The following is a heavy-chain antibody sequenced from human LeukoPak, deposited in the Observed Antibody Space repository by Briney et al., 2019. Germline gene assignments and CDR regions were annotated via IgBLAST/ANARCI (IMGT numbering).Heavy chain of an antibody. CDR3: AKGDSSGYVFDY. CDR1: GFTFSSYE. J-gene: IGHJ4*02. D-gene: IGHD3-22*01. CDR2: IWYDGSNK. Sequence: GGSLRLSCAASGFTFSSYERKWVRQAPGKGLEWVAVIWYDGSNKYYADSVKGRFTISRDNSKNTLYLQMNSLRAEDTAVYYCAKGDSSGYVFDYWGQGTLVTVSS. V-gene: IGHV3-33*06.